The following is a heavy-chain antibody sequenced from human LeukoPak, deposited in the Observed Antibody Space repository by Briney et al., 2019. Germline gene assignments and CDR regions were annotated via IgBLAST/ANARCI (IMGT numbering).Heavy chain of an antibody. CDR2: IYPSDSYT. CDR1: GYSFSNYW. Sequence: GESLKISCKASGYSFSNYWIGWVRQMPGKGLEWMGIIYPSDSYTRYSPSFQGQVTISADMSISTAYLQWSSLKASDTAMYYCARPSNSGYDFWGQGALVTVSS. D-gene: IGHD5-12*01. CDR3: ARPSNSGYDF. J-gene: IGHJ4*02. V-gene: IGHV5-51*01.